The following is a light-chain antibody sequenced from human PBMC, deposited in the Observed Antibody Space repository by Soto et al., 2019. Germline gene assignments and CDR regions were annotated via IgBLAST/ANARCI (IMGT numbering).Light chain of an antibody. V-gene: IGKV1-12*01. J-gene: IGKJ5*01. CDR1: QDISSW. Sequence: DFQMPQSPSSVSASVADRVAISCRASQDISSWLAWYQQKPGKAPKLLVYAASSLQSGVPSRFSGSGSGTDFTLTISSLQPDDFATYYCQQGNISPITFGQGTRLENK. CDR2: AAS. CDR3: QQGNISPIT.